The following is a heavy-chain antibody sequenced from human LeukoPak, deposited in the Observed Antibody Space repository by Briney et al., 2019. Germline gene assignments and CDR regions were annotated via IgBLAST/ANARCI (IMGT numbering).Heavy chain of an antibody. J-gene: IGHJ6*02. Sequence: ASVKVSCKASGYIFTDYHIHWVRQAPGQGLEWMGRINPNSGGTTYAQKFQDRVTMTRDTSINTAYMELSRLNSDDTGIYYCATPGGILWFGDQDGMDVWGHGTTVAVSS. CDR2: INPNSGGT. CDR1: GYIFTDYH. CDR3: ATPGGILWFGDQDGMDV. D-gene: IGHD3-10*01. V-gene: IGHV1-2*05.